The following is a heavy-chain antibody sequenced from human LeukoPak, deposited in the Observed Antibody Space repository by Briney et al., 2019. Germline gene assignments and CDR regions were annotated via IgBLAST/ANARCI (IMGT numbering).Heavy chain of an antibody. CDR2: ISGSGGST. V-gene: IGHV3-23*01. D-gene: IGHD2-21*01. Sequence: GGSLRLSCAASGFTFSSYAMSWVRQAPGKGLEWVSAISGSGGSTYYADPVKGRFTVSRDNSKNTLYLQMNSLRAEDTAIYYCARYCGGDCYGMDVWGQGTTVTVSS. CDR1: GFTFSSYA. CDR3: ARYCGGDCYGMDV. J-gene: IGHJ6*02.